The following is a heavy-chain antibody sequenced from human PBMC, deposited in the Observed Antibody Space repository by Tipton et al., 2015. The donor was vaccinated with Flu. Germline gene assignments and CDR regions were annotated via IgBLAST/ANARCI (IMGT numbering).Heavy chain of an antibody. CDR2: IYHSGST. CDR3: ARGPIYGDYMTTSTFGY. J-gene: IGHJ4*02. D-gene: IGHD4-17*01. Sequence: TLSLTCTVSGYFISNTYYWGWIRQPPGKGLEWIGNIYHSGSTYYNQSLKSRVTISIHTSKNQFSLKLSSVTAADTAVYYCARGPIYGDYMTTSTFGYCGQGTLVTVAS. V-gene: IGHV4-38-2*02. CDR1: GYFISNTYY.